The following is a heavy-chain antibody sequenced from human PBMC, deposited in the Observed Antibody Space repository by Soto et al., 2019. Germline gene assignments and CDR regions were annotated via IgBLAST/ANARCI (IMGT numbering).Heavy chain of an antibody. V-gene: IGHV4-59*01. D-gene: IGHD1-1*01. CDR1: GGSISGSY. Sequence: SETLSLTCTVSGGSISGSYWNRIRQRPGKGLGRIGYIYYSGSTNYKPSLKSRINLSVDTSKNQFSLELSSVTAADTAVYYCSRVRESYYWQDMGYWGQGALV. CDR3: SRVRESYYWQDMGY. CDR2: IYYSGST. J-gene: IGHJ4*02.